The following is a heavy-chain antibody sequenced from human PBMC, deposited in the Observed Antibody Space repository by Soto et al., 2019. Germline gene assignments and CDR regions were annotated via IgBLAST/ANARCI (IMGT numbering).Heavy chain of an antibody. D-gene: IGHD3-16*01. CDR1: GGSISSISYY. J-gene: IGHJ6*02. Sequence: PSETLSLTCTVSGGSISSISYYWGWIRQPPGKGLELIGSIYYSGSTYYNPSLKSRVTISVDTSKNQFSLKLSSVTAADTAVYYCARASALGMDXWGQGTTVTVS. V-gene: IGHV4-39*01. CDR2: IYYSGST. CDR3: ARASALGMDX.